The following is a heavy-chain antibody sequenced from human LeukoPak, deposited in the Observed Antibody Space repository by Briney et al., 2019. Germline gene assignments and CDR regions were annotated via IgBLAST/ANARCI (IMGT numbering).Heavy chain of an antibody. D-gene: IGHD3-22*01. V-gene: IGHV1-69*13. CDR1: GGTFSSYA. J-gene: IGHJ4*02. CDR3: ARHSGYHSTMYLDY. Sequence: SVKVSCKASGGTFSSYAISWVRQAPGQGLEWMGGITAIFRTANYAQKFQGRVTITADEFMSTVYMELSSLRSEDTAVYYCARHSGYHSTMYLDYWGQGTLVTVSS. CDR2: ITAIFRTA.